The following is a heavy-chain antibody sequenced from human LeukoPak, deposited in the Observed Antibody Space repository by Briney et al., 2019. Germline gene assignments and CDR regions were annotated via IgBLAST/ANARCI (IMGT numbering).Heavy chain of an antibody. CDR2: IKKDGSEK. J-gene: IGHJ4*02. Sequence: GGSLRLSCAASGFTFSSYWMSWVRQAPGKGLEWVANIKKDGSEKYYVDSVKGRFTISRDNAKNSLYLQMNSLRAEDTAVYYCARDESRLGYCSGGSCSSDYWGQGTLVTVSS. D-gene: IGHD2-15*01. V-gene: IGHV3-7*01. CDR3: ARDESRLGYCSGGSCSSDY. CDR1: GFTFSSYW.